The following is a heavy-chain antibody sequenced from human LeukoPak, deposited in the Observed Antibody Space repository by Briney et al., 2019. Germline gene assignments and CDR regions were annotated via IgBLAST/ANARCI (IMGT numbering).Heavy chain of an antibody. CDR3: AKFFTGEYVRAFDV. V-gene: IGHV3-30*18. CDR2: ISYDGSNK. Sequence: GRSLRLSCAASGFTFSSYAMHWVRQAPGKGLEWVAVISYDGSNKYYADSVKGRFTISRDNSKDTLYLQMNSLRAEDTAVYYCAKFFTGEYVRAFDVWGQGTMVTVSS. D-gene: IGHD3-10*02. CDR1: GFTFSSYA. J-gene: IGHJ3*01.